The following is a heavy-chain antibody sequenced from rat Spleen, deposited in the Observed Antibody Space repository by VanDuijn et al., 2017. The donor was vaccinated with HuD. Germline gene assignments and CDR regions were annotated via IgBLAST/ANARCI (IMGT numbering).Heavy chain of an antibody. D-gene: IGHD4-3*01. J-gene: IGHJ3*01. CDR3: ARQDTSGYSNWFAY. CDR1: GFTFSHYD. CDR2: ISNDGSST. Sequence: EVQLVESGGGLVQPGRSMKLSCAASGFTFSHYDMAWVRQAPKKGLEWVAFISNDGSSTYYRDSVKGRFTISRDNAKSTLYLQVDSLRSEDTATYYCARQDTSGYSNWFAYWGQGTLVTVSS. V-gene: IGHV5-25*01.